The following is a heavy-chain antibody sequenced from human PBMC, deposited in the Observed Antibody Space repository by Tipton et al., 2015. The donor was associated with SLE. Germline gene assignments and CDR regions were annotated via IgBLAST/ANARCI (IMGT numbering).Heavy chain of an antibody. CDR1: GESITTGGYY. CDR3: ARDLTGTIGTPIYGLDV. V-gene: IGHV4-31*03. J-gene: IGHJ6*02. CDR2: IYYLGGST. Sequence: GLVKPSETLSLTCTVSGESITTGGYYWTWIRQFPGKGLEWIGYIYYLGGSTHYNPSLKSRGTISVDTSKNQFSLMLSSVTAADTAVYYCARDLTGTIGTPIYGLDVWGQGTSVAVSS. D-gene: IGHD1-1*01.